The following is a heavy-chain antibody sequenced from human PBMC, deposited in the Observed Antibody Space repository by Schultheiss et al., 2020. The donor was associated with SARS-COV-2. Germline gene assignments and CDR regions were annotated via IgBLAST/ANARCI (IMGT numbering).Heavy chain of an antibody. CDR1: GGSISNYY. D-gene: IGHD6-13*01. Sequence: SETLSLTCTVSGGSISNYYWNWIRQPAGKGLEWIGRVYSSGSANYNPSLKSRVTISVDTSKNQFSLKLSSVTAADTAVYYCARARSSWYDYWGQGTLVTVSS. V-gene: IGHV4-4*07. J-gene: IGHJ4*02. CDR2: VYSSGSA. CDR3: ARARSSWYDY.